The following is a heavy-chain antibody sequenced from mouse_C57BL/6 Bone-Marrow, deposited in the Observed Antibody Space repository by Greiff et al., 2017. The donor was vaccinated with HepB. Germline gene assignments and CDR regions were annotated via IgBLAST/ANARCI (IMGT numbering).Heavy chain of an antibody. Sequence: EVNVVESGGGLVQPGGSLSLFCAASGFTFTNYYMSWVRQPPGKALEWLGFIRNKANGYTTEYSASVKGRFTISRDNSQSILYLQMNALRAEDSATYYCARYSSGYTMDYWGQGTSVTVSS. CDR3: ARYSSGYTMDY. CDR1: GFTFTNYY. J-gene: IGHJ4*01. CDR2: IRNKANGYTT. V-gene: IGHV7-3*01. D-gene: IGHD3-2*02.